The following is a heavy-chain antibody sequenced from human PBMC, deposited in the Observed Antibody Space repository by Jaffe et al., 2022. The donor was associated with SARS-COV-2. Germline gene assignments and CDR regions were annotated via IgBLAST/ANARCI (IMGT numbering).Heavy chain of an antibody. CDR2: IYHSGST. V-gene: IGHV4-30-2*01. D-gene: IGHD6-19*01. Sequence: QLQLQESGSGLVKPSQTLSLTCAVSGGSISSGGYSWSWIRQPPGKGLEWIGYIYHSGSTYYNPSLKSRVTISVDRSKNQFSLKLSSVTAADTAVYYCARERRGVADNWFDPWGQGTLVTVSS. CDR1: GGSISSGGYS. CDR3: ARERRGVADNWFDP. J-gene: IGHJ5*02.